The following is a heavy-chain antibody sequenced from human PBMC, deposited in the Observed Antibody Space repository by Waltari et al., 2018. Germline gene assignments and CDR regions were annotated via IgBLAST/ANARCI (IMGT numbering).Heavy chain of an antibody. Sequence: QVQLQESVPGLVKPSETLSLSCAVSGHSISSTYYWGWIRQSPGKGLEWIADIHHNGNLFYNPSLKSRVTLSLDTSKNRFSLNLRSVTAADTAVYYCAAFLPDWGRGRDYWGQGVLVTVSS. CDR3: AAFLPDWGRGRDY. D-gene: IGHD7-27*01. J-gene: IGHJ4*02. CDR2: IHHNGNL. CDR1: GHSISSTYY. V-gene: IGHV4-38-2*01.